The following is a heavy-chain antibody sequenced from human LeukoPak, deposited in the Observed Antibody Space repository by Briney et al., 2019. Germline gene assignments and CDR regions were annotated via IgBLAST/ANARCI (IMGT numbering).Heavy chain of an antibody. CDR2: IGSDNKP. CDR3: ARYYYDSSGYPYYFDY. J-gene: IGHJ4*02. D-gene: IGHD3-22*01. V-gene: IGHV3-23*05. Sequence: PGGSLRLSCEASGFIFSAYAMTWVRQAPGKGLEWVSSIGSDNKPHYSESVKGRFAISRDNSKNTVYLQMNSLRAEDTAVYYCARYYYDSSGYPYYFDYWGQGTLVTVSS. CDR1: GFIFSAYA.